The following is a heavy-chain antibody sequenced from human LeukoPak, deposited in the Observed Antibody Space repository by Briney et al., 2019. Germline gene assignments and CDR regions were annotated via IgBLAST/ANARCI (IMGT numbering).Heavy chain of an antibody. CDR2: ISSGSSTI. V-gene: IGHV3-48*04. Sequence: GSLRLSCAASGFTFSSYSMNWVRQAPGKGLEWVSYISSGSSTIYYADSVKGRFTISRDNAKNSLYLQMNSLRAEDTAMYYCTGGYNFDYWGQGTLVTVSS. D-gene: IGHD5-24*01. CDR1: GFTFSSYS. J-gene: IGHJ4*02. CDR3: TGGYNFDY.